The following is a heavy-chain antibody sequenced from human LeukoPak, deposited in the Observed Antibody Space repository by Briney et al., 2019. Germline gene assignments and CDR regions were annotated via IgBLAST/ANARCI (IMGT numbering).Heavy chain of an antibody. V-gene: IGHV3-30*02. CDR1: GFTFSSYG. CDR3: VKDNPLDY. Sequence: GGSLRLSCAASGFTFSSYGIHWVRQAPGKGLEWVAFIRYDGNIKLYADSMKGRFTISRDNSKNTLYLHINSLRAEDTALYYCVKDNPLDYWGQGTLVIVSS. CDR2: IRYDGNIK. J-gene: IGHJ4*02.